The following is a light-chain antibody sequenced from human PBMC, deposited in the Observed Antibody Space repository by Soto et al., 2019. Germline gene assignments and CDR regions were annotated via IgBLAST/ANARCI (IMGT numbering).Light chain of an antibody. CDR2: DVS. J-gene: IGLJ1*01. CDR1: SGDVGGYDF. V-gene: IGLV2-11*01. CDR3: CSYGGNFYV. Sequence: ALTQPRSVSGYPGQSVTISCTGTSGDVGGYDFVSWYQHHPGKVPKLMIFDVSKRPSGVPDRFSGSKSGSTASLTISGLQAEDEADYYCCSYGGNFYVVGTGTKLTVL.